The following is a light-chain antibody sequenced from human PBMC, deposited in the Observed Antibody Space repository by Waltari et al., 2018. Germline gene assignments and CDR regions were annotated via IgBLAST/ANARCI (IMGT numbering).Light chain of an antibody. CDR3: NSRDSSGQVV. V-gene: IGLV3-19*01. J-gene: IGLJ2*01. CDR1: SLRDYY. CDR2: GKN. Sequence: SSELTQDPAVSVALGQTVRITCQGDSLRDYYASWYQLKPGQAPVLVIYGKNNRPSGIPDRFSGSSSGNTASVTITGAQAEDEADYYCNSRDSSGQVVFGGGTKLTVL.